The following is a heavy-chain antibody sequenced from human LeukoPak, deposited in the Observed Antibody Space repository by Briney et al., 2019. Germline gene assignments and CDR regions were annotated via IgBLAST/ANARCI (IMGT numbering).Heavy chain of an antibody. V-gene: IGHV3-30*03. CDR3: ARESPRTFGWRKYYGMDV. J-gene: IGHJ6*02. CDR2: ISKDKSFE. Sequence: PGRSLRLSCVASGFTFSSYNMHWVRQAPGKGLEWVAVISKDKSFEYYGDSVKGRFTISRDNPRSTLYLEMNSLRAEDTAVYYCARESPRTFGWRKYYGMDVWGQGTTVTVSS. CDR1: GFTFSSYN. D-gene: IGHD2/OR15-2a*01.